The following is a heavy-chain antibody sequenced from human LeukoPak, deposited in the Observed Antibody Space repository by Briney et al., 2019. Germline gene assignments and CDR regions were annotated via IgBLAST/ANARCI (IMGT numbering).Heavy chain of an antibody. J-gene: IGHJ4*02. CDR3: ARGRSGYVRYFDY. D-gene: IGHD3-22*01. Sequence: GSLRLSCAASGFTFSSYAMHWVRQAPGKGLEWIGEINHSGSTNYNPSLKSRVTISVDTSKNQFSLKLSSVTAADTAVYYCARGRSGYVRYFDYWGQGTLVTVSS. CDR2: INHSGST. V-gene: IGHV4-34*01. CDR1: GFTFSSYA.